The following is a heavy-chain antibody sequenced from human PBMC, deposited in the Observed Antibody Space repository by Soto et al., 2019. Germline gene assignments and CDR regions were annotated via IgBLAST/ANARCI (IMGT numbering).Heavy chain of an antibody. CDR3: ARTPPNVDWPPWFDP. CDR2: IFSTDEK. D-gene: IGHD3-9*01. V-gene: IGHV2-26*01. J-gene: IGHJ5*02. CDR1: DFSLG. Sequence: SGPRLVNPTETLTLTCTVSDFSLGVTWIRQPPGKALEWLAHIFSTDEKSYSTSLKTRLTISKDTSKSQVVLTLTNMDPVDTATYYCARTPPNVDWPPWFDPWGQGTLVTVSS.